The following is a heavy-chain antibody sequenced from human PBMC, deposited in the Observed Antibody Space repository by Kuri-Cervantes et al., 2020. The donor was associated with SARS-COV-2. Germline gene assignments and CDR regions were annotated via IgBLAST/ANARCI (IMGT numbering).Heavy chain of an antibody. CDR1: DLTFSSYA. CDR2: ICDSGGST. D-gene: IGHD1-1*01. V-gene: IGHV3-23*01. CDR3: AKDLDGCWPIGYVDY. J-gene: IGHJ4*01. Sequence: GEALKISCAASDLTFSSYAISWVRQAPGKGLEWVSAICDSGGSTYYADSVNGRFTISRDNSKNTLYLQMNSLRADDTAEYYCAKDLDGCWPIGYVDYWGQGTLVTVSS.